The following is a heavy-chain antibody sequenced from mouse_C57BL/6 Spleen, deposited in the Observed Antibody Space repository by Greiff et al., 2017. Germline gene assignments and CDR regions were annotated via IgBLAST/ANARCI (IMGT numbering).Heavy chain of an antibody. CDR3: ERCGYDGGDC. D-gene: IGHD2-2*01. CDR1: GYTFTDYE. V-gene: IGHV1-15*01. J-gene: IGHJ2*01. Sequence: QVLLQQSGAELVRPGASVTLSCKASGYTFTDYEMHWVKQTPVHGLEWIGAIDPETGGTAYNQKFKGKAILTADKSSSTAYMEIRRLTSEDSAVYDSERCGYDGGDCWGQGTTLTASS. CDR2: IDPETGGT.